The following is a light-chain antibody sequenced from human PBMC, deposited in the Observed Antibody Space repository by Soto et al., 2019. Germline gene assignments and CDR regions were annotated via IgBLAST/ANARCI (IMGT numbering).Light chain of an antibody. V-gene: IGKV1-39*01. Sequence: IQMTQSPSSLSAYVGDRVTITCRASQTISTYVNWYRQKSGTAPELLMYDASTLQGGVPSRFSGGASGTDFTLTISSLQLEDFATYYCQQSYSTPLTFGQGTKVDIK. CDR2: DAS. CDR3: QQSYSTPLT. CDR1: QTISTY. J-gene: IGKJ1*01.